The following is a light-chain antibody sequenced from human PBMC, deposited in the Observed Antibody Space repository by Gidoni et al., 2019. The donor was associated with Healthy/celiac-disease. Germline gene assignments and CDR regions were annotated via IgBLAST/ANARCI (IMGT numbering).Light chain of an antibody. V-gene: IGLV3-25*03. CDR1: ALPKQY. CDR2: KDS. Sequence: SYELTQAPSVSVVPGQTARITCSGDALPKQYAYWYQQKPGQAPVLLIYKDSERPSGIPERFSGSSSGTTVTLTISGVQAEDEADYYCQSADSSGTYVVFGGGTKLTVL. CDR3: QSADSSGTYVV. J-gene: IGLJ2*01.